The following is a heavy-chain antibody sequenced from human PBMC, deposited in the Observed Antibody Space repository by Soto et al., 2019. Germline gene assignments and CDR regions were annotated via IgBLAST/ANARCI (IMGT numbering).Heavy chain of an antibody. V-gene: IGHV5-10-1*01. J-gene: IGHJ4*02. CDR2: IDPSDSYT. D-gene: IGHD6-13*01. Sequence: PGESLKISCKGSGYSFASYWISWVRQMPGKGLEWMGRIDPSDSYTNYSPSFQGHVTISADKSISTAYLQWSSLKASDTAMYYCARANQYSSSWYDTLDYWGQGTLVTVSS. CDR3: ARANQYSSSWYDTLDY. CDR1: GYSFASYW.